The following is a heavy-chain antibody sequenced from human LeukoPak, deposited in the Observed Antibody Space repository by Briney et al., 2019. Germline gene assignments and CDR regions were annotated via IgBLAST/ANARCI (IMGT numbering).Heavy chain of an antibody. V-gene: IGHV3-21*04. D-gene: IGHD1-1*01. J-gene: IGHJ4*02. CDR3: AREGSAGTTGHFDY. CDR1: GFTFSSYS. CDR2: ISSSSSYI. Sequence: GGSLRLSCAASGFTFSSYSMNWVRQAPGKGLEWVSSISSSSSYIYYADSVKGRFTISRDNSKNTLYLQMNSLRAEDTAVYYCAREGSAGTTGHFDYWGQGTLVTVSS.